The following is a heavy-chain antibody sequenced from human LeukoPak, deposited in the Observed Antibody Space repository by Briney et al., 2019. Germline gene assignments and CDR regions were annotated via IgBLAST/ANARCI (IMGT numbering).Heavy chain of an antibody. CDR1: GFTFSSYG. D-gene: IGHD5-12*01. J-gene: IGHJ6*02. V-gene: IGHV3-33*01. CDR3: ARDYVVSEWLRFVYYYYGMDV. Sequence: PGRSLRLSCAASGFTFSSYGMHWVRQAPGEGLEWVAVIWYDGSNKYYADSVKGRFTISRDNSKNTLYLQMNSLRAEDTAVYYCARDYVVSEWLRFVYYYYGMDVWGQGTTVTVSS. CDR2: IWYDGSNK.